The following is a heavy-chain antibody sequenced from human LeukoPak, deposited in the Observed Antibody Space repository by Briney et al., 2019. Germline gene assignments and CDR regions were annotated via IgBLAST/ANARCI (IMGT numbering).Heavy chain of an antibody. D-gene: IGHD5-12*01. V-gene: IGHV4-34*01. CDR2: INHRGST. CDR1: GGSFSGYH. J-gene: IGHJ4*02. CDR3: AIIVATTTVGY. Sequence: SETLSLTCVVYGGSFSGYHWSWIRQSPGKGLEWIGEINHRGSTNYNPSLKRRVTMSLDTSKNQFSLKLSSVTAADTAVYYCAIIVATTTVGYWGQGTLVTVSS.